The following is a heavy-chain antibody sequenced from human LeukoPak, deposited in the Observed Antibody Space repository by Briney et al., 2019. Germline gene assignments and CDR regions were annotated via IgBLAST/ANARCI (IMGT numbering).Heavy chain of an antibody. V-gene: IGHV3-30*18. J-gene: IGHJ4*02. D-gene: IGHD5-24*01. Sequence: GGSPRLSCAASGFTFSSYGMHWVRQAPGKGLEWVAVISYDGSNKYYADSVKGRFTISRDNSKNTLYLQMNSLRAEDTAVYYCAKDRDWYYFDYWGQGTLVTVSS. CDR1: GFTFSSYG. CDR3: AKDRDWYYFDY. CDR2: ISYDGSNK.